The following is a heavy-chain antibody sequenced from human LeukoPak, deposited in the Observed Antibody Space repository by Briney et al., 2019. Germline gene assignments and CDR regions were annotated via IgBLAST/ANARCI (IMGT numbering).Heavy chain of an antibody. D-gene: IGHD2-2*02. CDR2: IYTSGST. CDR1: GGSISSYY. Sequence: PSETLSLTCTVSGGSISSYYWSWIRQPAGKGLEWIGRIYTSGSTNYNPSLKSRVTMSVDTSKNQFSLKLSSVTAADTAVYYCARDQYCSSTSCYTDYYYYYMDVWGKGTTVTVSS. J-gene: IGHJ6*03. CDR3: ARDQYCSSTSCYTDYYYYYMDV. V-gene: IGHV4-4*07.